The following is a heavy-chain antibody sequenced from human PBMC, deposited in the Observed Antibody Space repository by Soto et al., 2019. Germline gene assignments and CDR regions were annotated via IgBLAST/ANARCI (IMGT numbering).Heavy chain of an antibody. CDR1: GFTFSDSY. D-gene: IGHD3-22*01. Sequence: QVQLVESGGGLVKPGGSLRLSCLASGFTFSDSYMTWIRQAPGKGLEWISYISSSGRYTNYADSVKGRFAISRDNAKNSLFLQMDSLRADDTAVHYCAREVSSGYNDYWGQGTLVTVSS. J-gene: IGHJ4*02. V-gene: IGHV3-11*05. CDR2: ISSSGRYT. CDR3: AREVSSGYNDY.